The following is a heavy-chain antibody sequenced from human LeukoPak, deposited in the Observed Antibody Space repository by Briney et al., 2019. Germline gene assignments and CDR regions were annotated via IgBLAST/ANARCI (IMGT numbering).Heavy chain of an antibody. D-gene: IGHD1-26*01. J-gene: IGHJ4*02. CDR2: ISSSNTR. V-gene: IGHV3-48*03. CDR1: GFTFSSYE. Sequence: GGSLRLSCAASGFTFSSYEMNWVRQAPGKGLEWISYISSSNTRYYADSVKGRFTIYRDNDKNSLYLQMNSLRVEDTAVYYCARDWSYYFDYWGQGTLVTVSS. CDR3: ARDWSYYFDY.